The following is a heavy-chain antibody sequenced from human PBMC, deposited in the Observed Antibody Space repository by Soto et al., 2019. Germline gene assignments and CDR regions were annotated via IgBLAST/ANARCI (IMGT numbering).Heavy chain of an antibody. CDR2: MCYSGGT. J-gene: IGHJ5*02. D-gene: IGHD3-10*01. Sequence: PSETLSLTCAVYGGFVSSGSYYWGWIRQPPGKGLEWIGGMCYSGGTHFNPSLKSRVTISVDTSKNQFSLKLSSVTAADTAVYYCARGHRVLNWFDPWGQGTLVTVSS. V-gene: IGHV4-39*07. CDR1: GGFVSSGSYY. CDR3: ARGHRVLNWFDP.